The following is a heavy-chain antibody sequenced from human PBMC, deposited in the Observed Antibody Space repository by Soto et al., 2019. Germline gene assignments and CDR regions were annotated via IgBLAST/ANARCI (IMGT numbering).Heavy chain of an antibody. Sequence: EVQLLESGGGLVQPGGSLRLSCAASGFPLSTYGMCWVRQAPGKGLAWVSSITGTGGDTYYADSVKGRFTSSRDNSNNMLYLQMNSLRVEDTAVYYCARIRGYWYGLDVWGQGTTITVSS. CDR1: GFPLSTYG. J-gene: IGHJ6*02. CDR2: ITGTGGDT. V-gene: IGHV3-23*01. CDR3: ARIRGYWYGLDV.